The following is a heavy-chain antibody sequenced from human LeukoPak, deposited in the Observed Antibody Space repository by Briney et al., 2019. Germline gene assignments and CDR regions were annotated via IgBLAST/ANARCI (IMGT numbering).Heavy chain of an antibody. CDR1: GGSISSGGYS. CDR2: IYHSGST. Sequence: PSETLSLTCAVSGGSISSGGYSWSWIRQPPGKGLEWIGYIYHSGSTYYNPSLKSRVTISVDRSKNQFSLKLSSVTAADTAVYYCARLWFGEYRRGFDPWGQGTLVTVSS. D-gene: IGHD3-10*01. V-gene: IGHV4-30-2*01. CDR3: ARLWFGEYRRGFDP. J-gene: IGHJ5*02.